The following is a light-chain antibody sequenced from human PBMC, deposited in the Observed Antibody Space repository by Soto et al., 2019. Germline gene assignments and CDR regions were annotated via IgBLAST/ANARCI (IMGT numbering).Light chain of an antibody. CDR3: QQYYSTPT. Sequence: DIVMTQSPDSLAVSLGERATINCKSSQNVLYSSNNNNYLAWYQQKPGQPPKLLIYWASTRESGVPDRFSGSGSGTDFTLTISSLQAEDVAVYYCQQYYSTPTFGQGTKVGI. V-gene: IGKV4-1*01. CDR2: WAS. CDR1: QNVLYSSNNNNY. J-gene: IGKJ1*01.